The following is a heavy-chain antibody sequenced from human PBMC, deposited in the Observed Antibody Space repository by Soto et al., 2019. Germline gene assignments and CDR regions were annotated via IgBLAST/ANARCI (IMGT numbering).Heavy chain of an antibody. V-gene: IGHV3-48*03. CDR3: ARGQYSRGGGYFDY. J-gene: IGHJ4*02. D-gene: IGHD6-13*01. CDR1: GFTFSSYE. Sequence: EVQLVESGGGLVQPGGSLRLSCAASGFTFSSYEMNWVRQAPGKGLEWVSYISSSGSPIYYADSVKGRFTISRDNAKNSLYLQMNSRRAEDTAVYYCARGQYSRGGGYFDYWGQETLVTVSS. CDR2: ISSSGSPI.